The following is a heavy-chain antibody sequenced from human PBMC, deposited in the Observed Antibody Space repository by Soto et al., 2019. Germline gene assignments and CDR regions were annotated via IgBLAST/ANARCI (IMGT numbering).Heavy chain of an antibody. CDR1: GFTFSSYA. CDR2: ISGSGGST. CDR3: AKDLSVVTPSIDY. Sequence: GGSLRLSCAASGFTFSSYAMSWVRQAPGKRLEWVSAISGSGGSTYYTDSVKGRFTISRDNSKNTLYLQMNSLRAEDTAVYYCAKDLSVVTPSIDYWGQGTLVTVSS. J-gene: IGHJ4*02. V-gene: IGHV3-23*01. D-gene: IGHD2-21*02.